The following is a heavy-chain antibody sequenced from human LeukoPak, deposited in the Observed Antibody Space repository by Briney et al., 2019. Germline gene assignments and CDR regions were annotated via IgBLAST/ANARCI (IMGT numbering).Heavy chain of an antibody. D-gene: IGHD6-19*01. CDR3: AKARMGIAVAGTRARLDY. J-gene: IGHJ4*02. CDR1: GFTFSSYA. V-gene: IGHV3-23*01. Sequence: GGSLRLSCAASGFTFSSYAMSWVRQAPGKGLEWVSAISGSGGSTYYADSVKGRFTISRDNSKNTLYLQMNSLRAEDTAVYYCAKARMGIAVAGTRARLDYWGQGTLVTVSS. CDR2: ISGSGGST.